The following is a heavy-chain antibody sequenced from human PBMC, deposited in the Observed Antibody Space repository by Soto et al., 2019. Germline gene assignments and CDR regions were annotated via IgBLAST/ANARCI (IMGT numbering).Heavy chain of an antibody. Sequence: GSLRLSCAASGLTVSNNYMSWVRQAPGKGLEWVSVIYPGGSTYYADSVKGRFTISRDSSTNTLYLQMNTLRAEDTALYYCARGYYYISWGQGTLVTVSS. CDR3: ARGYYYIS. D-gene: IGHD3-22*01. CDR2: IYPGGST. J-gene: IGHJ5*02. V-gene: IGHV3-53*01. CDR1: GLTVSNNY.